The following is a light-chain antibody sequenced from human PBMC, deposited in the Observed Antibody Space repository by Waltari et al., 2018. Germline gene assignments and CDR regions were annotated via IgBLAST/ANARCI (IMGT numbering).Light chain of an antibody. J-gene: IGKJ1*01. Sequence: EIVMTQSPATLPVSPGERATLSCRATQSVSTNVAWYQQKPGQAPRLLMYGESTGATGVPARFSGSGSGTEFTLTISSLQSEDSAVYYCQQYNNWPGTFGQGTKVEIK. CDR2: GES. CDR1: QSVSTN. CDR3: QQYNNWPGT. V-gene: IGKV3-15*01.